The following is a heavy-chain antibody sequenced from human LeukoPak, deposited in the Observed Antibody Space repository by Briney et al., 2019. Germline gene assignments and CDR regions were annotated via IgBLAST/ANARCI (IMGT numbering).Heavy chain of an antibody. J-gene: IGHJ6*02. Sequence: EAGGSLRLSCAASGFTFSSYGMHWVRQAPGKGLEWVAVISYDGSNKYYADSVKGRFTISRDNSKSTLYLQMNSLRAEDTAVYYCAASIVGATSSGYYYGMDVWGQGTTVTVSS. D-gene: IGHD1-26*01. V-gene: IGHV3-30*03. CDR3: AASIVGATSSGYYYGMDV. CDR1: GFTFSSYG. CDR2: ISYDGSNK.